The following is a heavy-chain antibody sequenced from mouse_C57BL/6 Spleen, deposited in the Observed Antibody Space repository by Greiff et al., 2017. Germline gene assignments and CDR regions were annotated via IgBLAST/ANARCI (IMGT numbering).Heavy chain of an antibody. CDR2: IPPNSGST. Sequence: QVQLQQPGAELVKPGASVKLSCKASGYTFTSYWMHWVKQRPGQGLEWIGMIPPNSGSTNYNEKFKSKATLTVDKSSSTAYMQLSILTSEDSAFDYWARSPADYYGSSSYFDYWGQGTTLTVSS. V-gene: IGHV1-64*01. D-gene: IGHD1-1*01. CDR3: ARSPADYYGSSSYFDY. CDR1: GYTFTSYW. J-gene: IGHJ2*01.